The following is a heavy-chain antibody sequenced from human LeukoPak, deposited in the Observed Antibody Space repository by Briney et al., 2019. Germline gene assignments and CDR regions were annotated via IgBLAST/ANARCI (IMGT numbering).Heavy chain of an antibody. J-gene: IGHJ4*02. D-gene: IGHD1-26*01. Sequence: GRSLRLSCAASGFIFSSYGMHWVRQAPGKGLEGVAVIWYDGSNKDYADSVKGRFTISRDNSKNTLYLQMNSLRAQDTAVYYCTKDQREKWELSYFDYWGQGTLVTVSS. CDR2: IWYDGSNK. CDR3: TKDQREKWELSYFDY. V-gene: IGHV3-33*06. CDR1: GFIFSSYG.